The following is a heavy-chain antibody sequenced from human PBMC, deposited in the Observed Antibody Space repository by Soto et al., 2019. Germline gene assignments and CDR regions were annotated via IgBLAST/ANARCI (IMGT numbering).Heavy chain of an antibody. Sequence: QVQLVQSGAEVKKPGASVKVSCKASGYIFSNYYIHWVQQAPGQGLEWMGIINPSGSSTRYAQKFQGRVTMTRDTSSSTVDMELSSLRFEDTAVYYCARDVGDSGSHWFDPWGQGSLVTVSS. D-gene: IGHD1-26*01. CDR1: GYIFSNYY. CDR2: INPSGSST. V-gene: IGHV1-46*01. CDR3: ARDVGDSGSHWFDP. J-gene: IGHJ5*02.